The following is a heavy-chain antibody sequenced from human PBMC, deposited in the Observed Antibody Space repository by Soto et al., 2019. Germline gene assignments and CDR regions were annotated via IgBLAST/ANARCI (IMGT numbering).Heavy chain of an antibody. Sequence: PSETLSLTCTVSGDSVSNHYWNWIRQPAGQGLEWLGRLYNDERTNYNPSLKSRLTMSMDTSKSQFSLKLTSVTAADSAVYFCAREPLAHSYFDFWGQGILVTVSS. CDR2: LYNDERT. J-gene: IGHJ4*02. CDR1: GDSVSNHY. CDR3: AREPLAHSYFDF. V-gene: IGHV4-4*07.